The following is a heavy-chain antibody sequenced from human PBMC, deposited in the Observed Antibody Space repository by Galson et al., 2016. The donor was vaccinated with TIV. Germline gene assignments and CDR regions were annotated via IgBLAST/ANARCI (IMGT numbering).Heavy chain of an antibody. V-gene: IGHV1-18*01. J-gene: IGHJ6*04. CDR1: GYTLSSYS. D-gene: IGHD3-3*01. Sequence: VKVSCKASGYTLSSYSISWVRQAPGQGLEWLGWISGYNGNKNYAQKFQDRVTMSTDTSTNTAYMELRSLRSDDTAVYYCARVPTKTFDFWSGFDNSFCMDVWGKGTTVTVSS. CDR2: ISGYNGNK. CDR3: ARVPTKTFDFWSGFDNSFCMDV.